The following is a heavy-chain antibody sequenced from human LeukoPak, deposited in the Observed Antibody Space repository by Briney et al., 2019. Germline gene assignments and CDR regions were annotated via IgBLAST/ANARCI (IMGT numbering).Heavy chain of an antibody. Sequence: ASVTVSCKASGGTFSIYAISWVRQAPGQGLEWMGRIIPILGIANYAQKFQGRVTITADKSTSTAYMELSSLRSEDTAVYYCARDTYYDFWSGYSADWGQGTLVTVSS. CDR2: IIPILGIA. J-gene: IGHJ4*02. CDR3: ARDTYYDFWSGYSAD. CDR1: GGTFSIYA. D-gene: IGHD3-3*01. V-gene: IGHV1-69*04.